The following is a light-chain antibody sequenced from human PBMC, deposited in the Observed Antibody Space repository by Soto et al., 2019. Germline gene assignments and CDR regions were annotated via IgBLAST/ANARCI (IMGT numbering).Light chain of an antibody. CDR2: DAS. V-gene: IGKV1-33*01. Sequence: DIQMTQSPSSLAASLADRVTITCQASQDIGNYLNWYQQKPGKAPKLLIYDASKLQTGVPSRFSGRGSGKDFTFTISSLQPDDSGTYYCQQFYDLPITFGQGTRLEIK. J-gene: IGKJ5*01. CDR1: QDIGNY. CDR3: QQFYDLPIT.